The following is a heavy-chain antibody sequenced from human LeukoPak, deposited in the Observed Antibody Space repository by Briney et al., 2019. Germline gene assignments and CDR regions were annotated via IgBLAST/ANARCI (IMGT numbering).Heavy chain of an antibody. D-gene: IGHD2-15*01. CDR3: ARDLLANFDY. CDR1: GFTFSSYA. Sequence: PGRSLRPSCAASGFTFSSYAMHWVRQAPGEGLEWVAVISYDGSNKYYADSVKGRFTISRDNSKNTLYLQMNSLRAEDTAVYYCARDLLANFDYWGQGTLVTVSS. CDR2: ISYDGSNK. J-gene: IGHJ4*02. V-gene: IGHV3-30-3*01.